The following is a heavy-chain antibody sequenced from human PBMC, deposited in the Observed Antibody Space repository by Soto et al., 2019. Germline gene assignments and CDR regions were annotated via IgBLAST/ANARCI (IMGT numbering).Heavy chain of an antibody. J-gene: IGHJ4*02. CDR2: IYYSGST. CDR1: GGSISSGGYY. CDR3: ARGYYDSSGYSGYFDY. V-gene: IGHV4-31*03. Sequence: PSETLSLTCTVSGGSISSGGYYWSWIRQHPGKGLEWIGYIYYSGSTYYNPSLKSRVTISVDTSKNQFSLKLSSVTAADTAVYYCARGYYDSSGYSGYFDYWGQGTLVTVSS. D-gene: IGHD3-22*01.